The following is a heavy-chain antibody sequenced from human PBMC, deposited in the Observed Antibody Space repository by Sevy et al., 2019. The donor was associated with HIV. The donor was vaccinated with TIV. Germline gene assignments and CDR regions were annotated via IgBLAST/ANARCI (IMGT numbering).Heavy chain of an antibody. CDR1: GYTFTSYA. CDR2: INTNTGNP. V-gene: IGHV7-4-1*02. Sequence: ASVKVSCKASGYTFTSYAMNWVRQAPGQGLEWMGRINTNTGNPTYAQGFTGRFFFSLDTSVSTAYLQISSLKAEDTAVYYRARGVAARPGWFDPWGQGTLVTVSS. CDR3: ARGVAARPGWFDP. D-gene: IGHD6-6*01. J-gene: IGHJ5*02.